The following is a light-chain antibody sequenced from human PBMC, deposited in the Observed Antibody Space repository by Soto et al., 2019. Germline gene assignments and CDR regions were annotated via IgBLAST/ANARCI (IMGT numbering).Light chain of an antibody. CDR2: GAF. V-gene: IGKV3-15*01. CDR1: QSVSSS. CDR3: QQYKTWPRT. Sequence: EIVMTQSPATLSVSPGQRATLSYRASQSVSSSLAWYQQKPGQAPRLLIYGAFTRATGIPARFSGSGSGTEFTLTISSLQSEDFAVYLCQQYKTWPRTFGQGTKVEIK. J-gene: IGKJ1*01.